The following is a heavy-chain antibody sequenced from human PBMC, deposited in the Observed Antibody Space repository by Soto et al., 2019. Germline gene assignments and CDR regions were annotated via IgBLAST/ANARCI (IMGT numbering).Heavy chain of an antibody. J-gene: IGHJ6*02. Sequence: GESLKISCKGSGYSFTSYWISWVRQMPGKGLEWMGRIDPSDSYTNYSPSFQGHVTISADKSISTAYLQWSSLKASDTAMYYCARQYIAAARYYYGMDVWGQGTTVT. D-gene: IGHD6-13*01. V-gene: IGHV5-10-1*01. CDR2: IDPSDSYT. CDR3: ARQYIAAARYYYGMDV. CDR1: GYSFTSYW.